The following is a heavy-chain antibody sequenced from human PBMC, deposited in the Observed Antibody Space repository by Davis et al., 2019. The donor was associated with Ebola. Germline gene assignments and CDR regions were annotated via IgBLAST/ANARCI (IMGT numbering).Heavy chain of an antibody. D-gene: IGHD3-9*01. Sequence: GESLKISCEASGFRFSTYTMNWVRQAPGKGLEWISYISSSSTNKFYADSVKGRFTVSRDNAKNSLFLQMNSLRGEDAAVYYCARGGRWYDIMTEASLMDVWGKGTTVAVSA. J-gene: IGHJ6*04. CDR1: GFRFSTYT. V-gene: IGHV3-48*01. CDR3: ARGGRWYDIMTEASLMDV. CDR2: ISSSSTNK.